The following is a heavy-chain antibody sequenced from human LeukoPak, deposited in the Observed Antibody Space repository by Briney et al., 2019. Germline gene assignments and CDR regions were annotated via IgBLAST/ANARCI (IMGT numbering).Heavy chain of an antibody. Sequence: SETLSLTCTVSGGSISSSNYSWGWIRQPPGKGLEWVGSIYYSGSTYYNPSLKSRVTISVDTSKNQFSLKLSSVTAADTAVYYCARLGDSYATDYWGQGTLVTVSS. D-gene: IGHD5-18*01. V-gene: IGHV4-39*01. J-gene: IGHJ4*02. CDR2: IYYSGST. CDR1: GGSISSSNYS. CDR3: ARLGDSYATDY.